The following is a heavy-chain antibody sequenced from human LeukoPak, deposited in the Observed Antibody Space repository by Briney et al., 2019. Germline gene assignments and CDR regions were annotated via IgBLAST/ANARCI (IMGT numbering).Heavy chain of an antibody. V-gene: IGHV3-20*04. J-gene: IGHJ4*02. Sequence: PGGSLRLSCAASASKSDVFGMSWGRQDPAKGLEWVSSINWDGGSTYYADSVKGRVTISRDNVENSLHLQMNSLRVEDTAVDYCVTGGSGTYYKWGQGTLVTVSS. CDR1: ASKSDVFG. CDR2: INWDGGST. CDR3: VTGGSGTYYK. D-gene: IGHD1-26*01.